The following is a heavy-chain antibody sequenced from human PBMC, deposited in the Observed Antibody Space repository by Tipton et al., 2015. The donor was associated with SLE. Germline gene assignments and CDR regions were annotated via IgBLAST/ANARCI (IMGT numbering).Heavy chain of an antibody. CDR1: GFTFDEYG. V-gene: IGHV3-9*01. CDR2: ISWNRGTI. CDR3: AKQQWPKSVYWYLDL. Sequence: RSLRLSCAASGFTFDEYGMHWVRQVPGKGLEGVSGISWNRGTINYADSVKGRFTISRDNAKNSLYLQMNSLRPEDTALYYCAKQQWPKSVYWYLDLWGRGTLVTVSS. J-gene: IGHJ2*01. D-gene: IGHD6-19*01.